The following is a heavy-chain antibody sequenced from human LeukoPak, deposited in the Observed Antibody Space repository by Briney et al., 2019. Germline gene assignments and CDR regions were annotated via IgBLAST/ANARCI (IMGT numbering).Heavy chain of an antibody. CDR2: IRETGSEK. V-gene: IGHV3-7*01. CDR3: ATESAPHAPGGDY. CDR1: GFTFCDYW. D-gene: IGHD4-23*01. Sequence: GGSLRLSCAASGFTFCDYWMTWVRQAPGKGLEWVANIRETGSEKNYADSVRGRFTISRDNAKNSLYLQMDSLRDDDTAVYYCATESAPHAPGGDYWGQGTLVTVSS. J-gene: IGHJ4*02.